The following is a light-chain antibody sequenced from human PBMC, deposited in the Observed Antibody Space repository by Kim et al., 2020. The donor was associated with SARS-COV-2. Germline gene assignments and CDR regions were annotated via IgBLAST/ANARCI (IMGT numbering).Light chain of an antibody. CDR1: NIGSKS. CDR3: QVWDSSSDRYV. J-gene: IGLJ1*01. Sequence: APGKTARITCGGNNIGSKSVPWYQQKPGQAPVLVIYYDSDRPSGIPERFSGSNSGNTATLTISRVEAGDEADYYCQVWDSSSDRYVFGTGTKVTVL. CDR2: YDS. V-gene: IGLV3-21*04.